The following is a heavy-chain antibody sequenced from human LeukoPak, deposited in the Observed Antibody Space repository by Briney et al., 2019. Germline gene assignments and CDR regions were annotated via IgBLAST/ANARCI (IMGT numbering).Heavy chain of an antibody. V-gene: IGHV4-4*07. CDR3: ARDPYGGGGWFDP. CDR2: IYSSGST. Sequence: SETLSLTCTVSGGSIRSYYLNWIRQPAGKGLEWIGRIYSSGSTNYNPSLKSRVTISKDNSKNQFSLKLTSVTAADTAVYYCARDPYGGGGWFDPWGQGTLATVSS. D-gene: IGHD4-23*01. CDR1: GGSIRSYY. J-gene: IGHJ5*02.